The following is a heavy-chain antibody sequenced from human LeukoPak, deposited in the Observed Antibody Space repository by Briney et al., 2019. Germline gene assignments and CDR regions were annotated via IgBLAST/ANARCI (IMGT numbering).Heavy chain of an antibody. CDR1: GYTFTSYG. V-gene: IGHV1-18*01. CDR2: ISAYNGNT. D-gene: IGHD4-17*01. CDR3: ATDSHGDLALFLFDY. J-gene: IGHJ4*02. Sequence: GASVKVSCKASGYTFTSYGISWVRQAPGQGLEWMGWISAYNGNTNYAQKLQGRVTMTTDTSTSTAYMELSSLRSEDTAVYYCATDSHGDLALFLFDYWGQGTLVTVSS.